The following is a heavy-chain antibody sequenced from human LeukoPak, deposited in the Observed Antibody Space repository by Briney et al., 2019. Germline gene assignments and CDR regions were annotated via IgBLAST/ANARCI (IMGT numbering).Heavy chain of an antibody. CDR3: ARDIAGATTGGWFDT. D-gene: IGHD1-26*01. CDR2: MNPNRGNK. Sequence: ASVKVSCKASGYIFPNYDIHGVRQPTAQGVEGVGWMNPNRGNKGYAQKFQGRVTMTRNTSISTAYMELSSLRSQGTALYYWARDIAGATTGGWFDTWGQGTPVTVSS. CDR1: GYIFPNYD. V-gene: IGHV1-8*01. J-gene: IGHJ5*02.